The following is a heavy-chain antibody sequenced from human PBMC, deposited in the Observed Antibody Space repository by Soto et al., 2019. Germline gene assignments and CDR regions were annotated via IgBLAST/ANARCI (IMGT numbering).Heavy chain of an antibody. V-gene: IGHV3-7*01. J-gene: IGHJ4*02. CDR1: GFNFGASW. CDR3: ARDPFYGAMGY. Sequence: GGSLRLSCAASGFNFGASWMAWVRQAPGKGLEWVADIKQDGSEKNYVDSVKGRVTISRDDAKNSLYLQMNSLRAEDTAVYYCARDPFYGAMGYWGLGTLVTVSS. D-gene: IGHD3-10*01. CDR2: IKQDGSEK.